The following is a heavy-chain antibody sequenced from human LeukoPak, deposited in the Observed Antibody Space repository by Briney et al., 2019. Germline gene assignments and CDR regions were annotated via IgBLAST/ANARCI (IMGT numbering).Heavy chain of an antibody. CDR2: IYSGGST. D-gene: IGHD2-8*01. CDR3: ARGMVYAPSVVGY. J-gene: IGHJ4*02. V-gene: IGHV3-53*01. CDR1: GSTVSSNY. Sequence: GGSLRLSCAASGSTVSSNYMSWVRQAPGKGLEWVSVIYSGGSTYYADSVKGRFTISRDNAKNSLYLQMNSLRAEDTAVYYCARGMVYAPSVVGYWGQGTLVTVSS.